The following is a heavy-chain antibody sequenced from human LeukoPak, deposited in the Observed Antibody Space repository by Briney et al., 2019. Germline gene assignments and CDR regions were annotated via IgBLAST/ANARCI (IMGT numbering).Heavy chain of an antibody. CDR1: GFTFSSYW. V-gene: IGHV3-7*01. Sequence: GGSLRLSCAASGFTFSSYWMSWVRQAPGKGLEWVANIKQGGSEKYYVDSVKGRFTISRDNAKNSLYLQMNSLRAEDTAVYYCARYIYSSGWCFDYWGQGTLVTVSS. CDR2: IKQGGSEK. J-gene: IGHJ4*02. D-gene: IGHD6-19*01. CDR3: ARYIYSSGWCFDY.